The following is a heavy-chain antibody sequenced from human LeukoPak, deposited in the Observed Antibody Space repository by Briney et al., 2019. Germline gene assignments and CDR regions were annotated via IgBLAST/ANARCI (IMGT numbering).Heavy chain of an antibody. CDR3: ARGSGATYSSSWYLDY. V-gene: IGHV3-7*02. Sequence: GGSLRLSCAASGFSFSTYYMSWVRQAPGKGLEWVANIKQDGSEKYYVDSVKGRFTISRDNAKNSLYLQMNSLRAEDTAVYYCARGSGATYSSSWYLDYWGQGTLVTVSS. J-gene: IGHJ4*02. CDR2: IKQDGSEK. CDR1: GFSFSTYY. D-gene: IGHD6-13*01.